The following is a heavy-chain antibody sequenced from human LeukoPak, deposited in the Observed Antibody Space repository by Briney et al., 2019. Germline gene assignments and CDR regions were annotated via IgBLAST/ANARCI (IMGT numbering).Heavy chain of an antibody. CDR3: AREAAAGTRFYYYYGMDV. J-gene: IGHJ6*02. D-gene: IGHD6-13*01. Sequence: GGSLRLSCAASGFTFSSYWMHWVRQAPGKGLVWVSRINSDGSSTSYADSVKGRFTISRDNAKNTLYLQMNSLRAEDTAVYYCAREAAAGTRFYYYYGMDVWGQGTTVTVSS. CDR1: GFTFSSYW. CDR2: INSDGSST. V-gene: IGHV3-74*01.